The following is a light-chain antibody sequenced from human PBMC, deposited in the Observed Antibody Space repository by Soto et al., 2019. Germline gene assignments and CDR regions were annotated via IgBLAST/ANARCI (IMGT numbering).Light chain of an antibody. Sequence: EIVLTQSPGTLSLSPGERATPSCRASPSININYLAWYQQKPSQGPSLLLYGASSRATVIPDRFSGSVSGTDFTLTISILEPEDWAMYYCQHYDNSPRTFGQGTKVEIK. CDR1: PSININY. J-gene: IGKJ1*01. V-gene: IGKV3-20*01. CDR2: GAS. CDR3: QHYDNSPRT.